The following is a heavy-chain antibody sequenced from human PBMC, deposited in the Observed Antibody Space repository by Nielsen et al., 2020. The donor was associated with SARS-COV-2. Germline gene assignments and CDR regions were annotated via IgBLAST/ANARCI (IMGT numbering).Heavy chain of an antibody. J-gene: IGHJ2*01. V-gene: IGHV4-39*01. CDR1: GGSISSSSYY. CDR2: IYYSGST. Sequence: SETLSLTCTVSGGSISSSSYYWGWICQPPGKGLEWIGSIYYSGSTYYNPSLKSRVTISVDTSKNQFSLKLSSVTAADTAVYYCARRDSSSWSRYFDLWGRGTLVTVSS. D-gene: IGHD6-13*01. CDR3: ARRDSSSWSRYFDL.